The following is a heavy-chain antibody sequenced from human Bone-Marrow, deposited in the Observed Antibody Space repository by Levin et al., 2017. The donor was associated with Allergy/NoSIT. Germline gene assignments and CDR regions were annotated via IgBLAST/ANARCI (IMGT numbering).Heavy chain of an antibody. CDR1: GGTLSTYS. V-gene: IGHV1-69*02. CDR2: IIPMLGLT. CDR3: AELFQDEGPAAPRSYSDY. D-gene: IGHD3-10*01. Sequence: ASVKVSCKASGGTLSTYSISWVRLAPGQGLEWMGRIIPMLGLTNYAQKFQGRVTITADMSTSIAYIDLNSLRSADTPVYYCAELFQDEGPAAPRSYSDYWGQGTLVTVSS. J-gene: IGHJ4*02.